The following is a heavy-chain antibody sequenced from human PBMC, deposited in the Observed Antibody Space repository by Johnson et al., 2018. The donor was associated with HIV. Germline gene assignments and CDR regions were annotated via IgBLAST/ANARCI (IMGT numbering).Heavy chain of an antibody. J-gene: IGHJ3*01. V-gene: IGHV3-7*02. CDR3: AKTRMGGILDAFDL. CDR2: IKQDGSEK. Sequence: VQLVESGGGLVQPGGSLRLSYAASGFTFSSYWMSWVRQAPGKGLEWVANIKQDGSEKYYADSVKGRFTISRDNSKNTLYLQMNSLRAEDTAVYHCAKTRMGGILDAFDLWGQGTMVIVS. D-gene: IGHD3-10*01. CDR1: GFTFSSYW.